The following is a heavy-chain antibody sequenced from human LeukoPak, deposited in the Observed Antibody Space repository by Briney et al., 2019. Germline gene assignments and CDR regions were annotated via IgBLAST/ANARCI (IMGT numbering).Heavy chain of an antibody. Sequence: GRSLRLSCAASGFTFSSYAMSWVRQAPGKGLEWVSAISGSGGSTYYADSVKGRFTISRDNSKNTLYLQMNSLRAEDTAVYYCAKETARITIFGVASGGSYWGQGTLVTVSS. CDR1: GFTFSSYA. J-gene: IGHJ4*02. V-gene: IGHV3-23*01. CDR3: AKETARITIFGVASGGSY. D-gene: IGHD3-3*01. CDR2: ISGSGGST.